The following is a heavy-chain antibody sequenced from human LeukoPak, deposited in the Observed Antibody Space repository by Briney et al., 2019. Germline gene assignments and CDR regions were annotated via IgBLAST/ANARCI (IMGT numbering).Heavy chain of an antibody. CDR1: GFIFSDHY. D-gene: IGHD3-22*01. CDR2: ISSSSRFT. V-gene: IGHV3-11*03. Sequence: GGSLRLSCAASGFIFSDHYMSWIRQAPGKGLEWVSYISSSSRFTNYADSVKGRFTISRDNAKNSLYLQMNSLTADDTAVYYCSSGYQHWGQGTLVTVSS. J-gene: IGHJ4*02. CDR3: SSGYQH.